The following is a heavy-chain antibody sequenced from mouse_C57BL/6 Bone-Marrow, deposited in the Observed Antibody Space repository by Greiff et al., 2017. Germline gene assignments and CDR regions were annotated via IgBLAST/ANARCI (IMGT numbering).Heavy chain of an antibody. CDR2: IDPSDGYT. D-gene: IGHD2-14*01. CDR1: GYTFTSYW. Sequence: VQLQQPGAELVKPGASVKLSCKASGYTFTSYWMQWVKQRPGQGLEWIGEIDPSDGYTNYNQKFKGKDTLTVETSSSTAYMPLRSLTFEDVSVYYWGSNYYGYERAMDYWGQGISVTVFS. CDR3: GSNYYGYERAMDY. J-gene: IGHJ4*01. V-gene: IGHV1-50*01.